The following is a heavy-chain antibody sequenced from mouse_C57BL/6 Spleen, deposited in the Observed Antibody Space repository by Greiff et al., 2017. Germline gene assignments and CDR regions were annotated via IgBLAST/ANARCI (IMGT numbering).Heavy chain of an antibody. J-gene: IGHJ4*01. CDR3: SRIPMVTAYYAMDY. CDR2: INPSSGYT. D-gene: IGHD2-1*01. V-gene: IGHV1-4*01. CDR1: GYTFTSYT. Sequence: QVQLQQSGAELARPGASVKMSCKASGYTFTSYTMHWVKQRPGQGLEWIGYINPSSGYTKSNQKFKDKATLTADKSSSTAYMQLSSLTSEDSAVYYCSRIPMVTAYYAMDYWGQGTSGTVSS.